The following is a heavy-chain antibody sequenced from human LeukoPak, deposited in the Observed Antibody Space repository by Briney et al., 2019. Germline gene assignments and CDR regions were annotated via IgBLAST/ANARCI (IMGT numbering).Heavy chain of an antibody. Sequence: PGGSLGLSCAASGFTFSSYAMHWVRQAPGKGLEYVSAISSNGGSTYYANSVKGRFTISRDNSKNTLYLQMGSLRAEDMAVYYCARTSGSYNEWDYWGQGTLVTVSS. CDR2: ISSNGGST. J-gene: IGHJ4*02. V-gene: IGHV3-64*01. CDR3: ARTSGSYNEWDY. D-gene: IGHD1-26*01. CDR1: GFTFSSYA.